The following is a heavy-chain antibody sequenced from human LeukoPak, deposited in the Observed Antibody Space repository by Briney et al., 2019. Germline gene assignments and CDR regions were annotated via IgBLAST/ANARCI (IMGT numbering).Heavy chain of an antibody. V-gene: IGHV3-23*01. J-gene: IGHJ4*02. CDR1: GVTFSSYA. CDR3: AKDTLGSSWYTGEFDY. D-gene: IGHD6-13*01. Sequence: GGSLRLSCAASGVTFSSYAMSWVRQAPGKGLEWVSAISGSGGSTYYADSVKGRFTISRDNSKNTLYLQMNSLRAEDTAVYYCAKDTLGSSWYTGEFDYWGQGTLVTVSS. CDR2: ISGSGGST.